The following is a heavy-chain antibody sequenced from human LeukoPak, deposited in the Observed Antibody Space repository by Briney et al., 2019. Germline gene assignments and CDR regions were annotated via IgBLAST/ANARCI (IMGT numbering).Heavy chain of an antibody. J-gene: IGHJ4*02. D-gene: IGHD6-13*01. Sequence: PGGSRRLSWAAPGFTFSSYSMNWVRQPPGKGLGWVSSISTSSSYKYYADSVKGRFTISRDNAKNSLYLQMNSLRAEDTAMYYCARVSLGYNSPTDYWGQGTLVTVSS. CDR2: ISTSSSYK. CDR3: ARVSLGYNSPTDY. V-gene: IGHV3-21*01. CDR1: GFTFSSYS.